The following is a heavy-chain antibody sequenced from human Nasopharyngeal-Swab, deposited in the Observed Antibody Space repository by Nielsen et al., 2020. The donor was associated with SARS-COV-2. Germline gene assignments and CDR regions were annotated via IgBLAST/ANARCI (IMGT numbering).Heavy chain of an antibody. CDR1: GFTFSDYY. CDR2: ISSSGSTI. V-gene: IGHV3-11*04. CDR3: VREAIYDSSGYGLDY. D-gene: IGHD3-22*01. J-gene: IGHJ4*02. Sequence: GESLKISCAASGFTFSDYYMSWIRQAPGKGLEWVSYISSSGSTIYYADSVKGRFTISRDNAKNSLYLQMNSLRAEDTAVYYCVREAIYDSSGYGLDYWGQGTLVTVSS.